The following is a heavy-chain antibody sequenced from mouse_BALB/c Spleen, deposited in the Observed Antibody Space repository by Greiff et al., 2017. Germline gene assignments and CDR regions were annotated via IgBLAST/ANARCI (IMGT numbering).Heavy chain of an antibody. V-gene: IGHV5-6*01. J-gene: IGHJ2*01. CDR1: GFTFSSYG. Sequence: EVQVVESGGDLVKPGGSLKLSCAASGFTFSSYGMSWVRQTPDKRLEWVATISSGGSYTYYPDSVKGRFTISRDNAKNTLYLQMSSLKSEDTAMYYCARQGRDYFDYWGQGTTRTVSS. D-gene: IGHD3-3*01. CDR2: ISSGGSYT. CDR3: ARQGRDYFDY.